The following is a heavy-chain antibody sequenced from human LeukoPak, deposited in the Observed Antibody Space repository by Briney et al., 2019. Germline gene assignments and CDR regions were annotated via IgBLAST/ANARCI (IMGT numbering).Heavy chain of an antibody. CDR2: INHGGST. V-gene: IGHV4-34*01. CDR1: GGSFSGYY. CDR3: ARGVAFDI. J-gene: IGHJ3*02. Sequence: SETLSLTCAVYGGSFSGYYWSWIRQPPGKGLEWIGEINHGGSTNYNPSLKRRVAISVDTSKNQFSLNLSSVTAADTAVYYCARGVAFDIWGQGTMVTVSS.